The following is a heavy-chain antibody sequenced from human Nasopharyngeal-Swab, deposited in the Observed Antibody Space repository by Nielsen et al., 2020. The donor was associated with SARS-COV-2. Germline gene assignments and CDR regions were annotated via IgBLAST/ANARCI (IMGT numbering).Heavy chain of an antibody. V-gene: IGHV3-33*01. CDR2: ITYDGSNK. D-gene: IGHD6-13*01. J-gene: IGHJ4*02. CDR1: GFTFSSYG. Sequence: GASLQISCAASGFTFSSYGMHWVRLAPGKGLEWVAVITYDGSNKYYEDSVKGRFTISRDNSKNTLYLQMNSLRAEDTAVYYCARDLGGAAAGTDYWGQGTLVTVSS. CDR3: ARDLGGAAAGTDY.